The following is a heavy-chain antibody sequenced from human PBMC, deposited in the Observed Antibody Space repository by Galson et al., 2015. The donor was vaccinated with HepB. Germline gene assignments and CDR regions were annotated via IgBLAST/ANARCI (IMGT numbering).Heavy chain of an antibody. CDR3: ARDDHCSSTSCYSYYGMDV. J-gene: IGHJ6*02. D-gene: IGHD2-2*02. CDR2: ISAYNGNT. CDR1: GYTFTSYG. Sequence: SVKVSCKASGYTFTSYGISWVRQAPGQGLEWMGWISAYNGNTNYAQKLQGRVTMTTDTSTSTAYMELRSLRSDDTAVYYCARDDHCSSTSCYSYYGMDVWGQGTTVTVSS. V-gene: IGHV1-18*04.